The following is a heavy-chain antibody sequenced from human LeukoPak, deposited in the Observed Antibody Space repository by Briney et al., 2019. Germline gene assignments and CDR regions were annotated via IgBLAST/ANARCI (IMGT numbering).Heavy chain of an antibody. D-gene: IGHD3-10*01. V-gene: IGHV5-51*01. Sequence: GESLKISCKGSGYSFTSHWIGWVRQMPGKGLEWMGIIYPGDSDTRFSPSFQGQVTISADKSISTAYLQWSSLKAPDTAMYYCARHAPYGSGSYYSGMDVWGKGTTVTVSS. CDR1: GYSFTSHW. CDR2: IYPGDSDT. CDR3: ARHAPYGSGSYYSGMDV. J-gene: IGHJ6*04.